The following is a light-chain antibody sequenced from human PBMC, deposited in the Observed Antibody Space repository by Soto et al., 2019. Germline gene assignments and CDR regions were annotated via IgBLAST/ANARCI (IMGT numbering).Light chain of an antibody. CDR2: AAS. Sequence: DIQMTESPASLSASVGDRVTITCRASQGIINYLAWYQQKPGEAPKLLIYAASTWQSGVPSRFSGSGSGTEFTLTISSLQPEDFATYYCEQLNTYPLTFCGGTKVDIK. V-gene: IGKV1-9*01. CDR3: EQLNTYPLT. J-gene: IGKJ4*01. CDR1: QGIINY.